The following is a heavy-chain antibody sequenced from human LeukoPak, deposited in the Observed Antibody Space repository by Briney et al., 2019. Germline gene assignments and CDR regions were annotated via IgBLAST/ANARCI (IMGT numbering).Heavy chain of an antibody. Sequence: PSQTLSLTCTVSGGSLSSRDYHWGWIRQPPGKGLEWIGSMYYGVSTYYNPFLKSRVPISLDTSKNQLSLKLSSVTAADTAVYFCARDRGSITMIVDTSWGQGTLVTVSS. CDR1: GGSLSSRDYH. V-gene: IGHV4-39*07. D-gene: IGHD3-22*01. CDR3: ARDRGSITMIVDTS. J-gene: IGHJ4*02. CDR2: MYYGVST.